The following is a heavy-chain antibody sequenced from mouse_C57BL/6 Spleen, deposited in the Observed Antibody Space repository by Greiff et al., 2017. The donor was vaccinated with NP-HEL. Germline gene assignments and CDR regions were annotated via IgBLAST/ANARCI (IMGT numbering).Heavy chain of an antibody. V-gene: IGHV5-4*01. Sequence: EVKVEESGGGLVKPGGSLKLSCAASGFTFSSYAMSWVRQTPEKRLEWVATISDGGSYTYYPDNVKGRFTISRDNAKNNLYLQMSHLKSEDTAMYYCAREDGYNWYFDVWGTGTTVTVSS. CDR3: AREDGYNWYFDV. CDR1: GFTFSSYA. J-gene: IGHJ1*03. D-gene: IGHD2-3*01. CDR2: ISDGGSYT.